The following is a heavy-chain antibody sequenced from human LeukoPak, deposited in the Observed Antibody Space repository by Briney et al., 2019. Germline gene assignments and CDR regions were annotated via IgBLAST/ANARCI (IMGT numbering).Heavy chain of an antibody. D-gene: IGHD1-26*01. Sequence: SETLSLTCAVYGGSFSGYYWSWIRQPPGKGLEWIGEINHSGSTNYIPSLKSRVTISVDTSKNQFSLKLSSVTAADTAVYYCASFSGSYYFDYWGQGTLVTVSS. J-gene: IGHJ4*02. V-gene: IGHV4-34*01. CDR2: INHSGST. CDR3: ASFSGSYYFDY. CDR1: GGSFSGYY.